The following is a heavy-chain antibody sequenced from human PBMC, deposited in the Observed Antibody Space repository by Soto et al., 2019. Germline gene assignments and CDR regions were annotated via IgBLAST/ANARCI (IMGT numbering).Heavy chain of an antibody. J-gene: IGHJ6*03. D-gene: IGHD2-2*01. CDR3: ARDSLPAAIGDYYYMDV. CDR2: IWYDGSNK. V-gene: IGHV3-33*01. CDR1: GFTFSSYG. Sequence: QVQLVESGGGVVQPGWSLRLSCAASGFTFSSYGMHWVRQAPGKGLEWVAVIWYDGSNKYYADSVKGRFTISRDNSKNTLYLQMNSLRAEDTAVYYCARDSLPAAIGDYYYMDVWGKGTTVTVSS.